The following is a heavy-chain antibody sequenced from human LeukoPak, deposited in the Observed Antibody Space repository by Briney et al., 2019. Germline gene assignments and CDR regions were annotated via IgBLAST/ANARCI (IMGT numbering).Heavy chain of an antibody. CDR2: VSSDGTT. D-gene: IGHD2-15*01. Sequence: SETLSLTCSVSGDSVTSSYWNWIRQPPGKGLEWIGYVSSDGTTSYTPSLRSRLIMSVDTAKNDISLILTSVTAADTAIYYCARLDGSVEGCYNHWGGGTRVTVSS. J-gene: IGHJ4*02. V-gene: IGHV4-59*08. CDR1: GDSVTSSY. CDR3: ARLDGSVEGCYNH.